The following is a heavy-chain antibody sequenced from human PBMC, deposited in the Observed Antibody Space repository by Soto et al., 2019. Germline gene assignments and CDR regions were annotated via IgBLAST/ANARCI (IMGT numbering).Heavy chain of an antibody. CDR1: GGSISSTNW. CDR3: ATLPPRIVVVVLPIPS. CDR2: VYHTGST. J-gene: IGHJ4*02. D-gene: IGHD2-15*01. V-gene: IGHV4-4*02. Sequence: QVQLKQSGPRLARPSGTLSLTCVVSGGSISSTNWWTWVRQTPGKGLEWIGEVYHTGSTKYNPSLSTRVTISVDKSNNQFALNLKSVTAAATAVYSCATLPPRIVVVVLPIPSWGQGTLVTVSS.